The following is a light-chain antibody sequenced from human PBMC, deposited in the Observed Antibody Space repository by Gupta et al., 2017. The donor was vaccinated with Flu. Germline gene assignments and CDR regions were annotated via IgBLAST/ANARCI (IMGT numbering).Light chain of an antibody. Sequence: STLSASVGDRVTITCRASQSISYWLAWYQQKPGKASKVIIYKTSSLESGVPSRFSGSGSGTEFTLTISSLQPDDFATYYCQQYNKYYTWTFGQGTKVEIK. V-gene: IGKV1-5*03. CDR3: QQYNKYYTWT. CDR1: QSISYW. CDR2: KTS. J-gene: IGKJ1*01.